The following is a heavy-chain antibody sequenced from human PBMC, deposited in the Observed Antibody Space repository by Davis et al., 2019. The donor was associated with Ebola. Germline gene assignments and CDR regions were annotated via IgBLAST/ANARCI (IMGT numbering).Heavy chain of an antibody. D-gene: IGHD3-10*02. CDR3: ARRGSTMFNWFDP. CDR1: GYSFTSHW. Sequence: GESLNISCKGPGYSFTSHWVGWVRQMPGQGLEWMGIIYPGDSDTRYSPSFQGQVTISADKSISTAYLPWSSLKASDTAMYYCARRGSTMFNWFDPWGQGTLVTVSS. J-gene: IGHJ5*02. CDR2: IYPGDSDT. V-gene: IGHV5-51*01.